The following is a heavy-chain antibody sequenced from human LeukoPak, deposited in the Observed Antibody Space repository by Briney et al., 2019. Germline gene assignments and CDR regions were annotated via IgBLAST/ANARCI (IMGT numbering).Heavy chain of an antibody. V-gene: IGHV4-4*07. J-gene: IGHJ4*02. D-gene: IGHD3-10*01. CDR2: IYTSGST. Sequence: PSETLSLTCTVSGGSISSYYWSWIRQPAGKGLEWIGRIYTSGSTNYNPSLKSRVTMSADTSKNQFSLKLSSVTAADTAVYYCARDNNYYGSGSYHDYWGQGTLVTVSS. CDR3: ARDNNYYGSGSYHDY. CDR1: GGSISSYY.